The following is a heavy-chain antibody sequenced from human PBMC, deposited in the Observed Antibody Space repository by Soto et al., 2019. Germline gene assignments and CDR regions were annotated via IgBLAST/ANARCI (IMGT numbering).Heavy chain of an antibody. CDR1: GGSISSSSYY. CDR3: ARHWYYYDSSGYRDY. D-gene: IGHD3-22*01. CDR2: IYYSGST. V-gene: IGHV4-39*01. Sequence: SETLSLTCTVSGGSISSSSYYWGWIRQPPGKGLEWVGSIYYSGSTYYNPSLKSRVTISVDTSKNQFSLKLSSVTAADTAVYYCARHWYYYDSSGYRDYWGQGTLVTVSS. J-gene: IGHJ4*02.